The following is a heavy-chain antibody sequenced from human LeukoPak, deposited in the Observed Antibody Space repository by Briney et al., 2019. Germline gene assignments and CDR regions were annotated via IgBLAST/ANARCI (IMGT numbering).Heavy chain of an antibody. CDR2: ISAYNGNT. Sequence: GASVKVSCKASGYTFTSYGISWVRQAPGQGLEWMGWISAYNGNTNYAQKLQGRVTMTTDTSTSTAYMELRSLRSDDTAVYYCARDRGPYPTYYDFWSGYGSQGFYGMDVWGQGTTVTVSS. CDR3: ARDRGPYPTYYDFWSGYGSQGFYGMDV. CDR1: GYTFTSYG. V-gene: IGHV1-18*01. D-gene: IGHD3-3*01. J-gene: IGHJ6*02.